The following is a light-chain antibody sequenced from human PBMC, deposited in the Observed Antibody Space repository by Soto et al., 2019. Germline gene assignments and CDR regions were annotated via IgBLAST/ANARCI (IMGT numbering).Light chain of an antibody. Sequence: EIVLTQSPATLSLSLGERATLSCRASQNINTYLVWYQQKPGQAPRLLIYDASKRATGIPDRFSGSGSGTDFPPTSSRLGPEYFAHYYCQQRNSSPRAFGGGTKLDIK. CDR3: QQRNSSPRA. CDR1: QNINTY. J-gene: IGKJ4*01. V-gene: IGKV3-11*01. CDR2: DAS.